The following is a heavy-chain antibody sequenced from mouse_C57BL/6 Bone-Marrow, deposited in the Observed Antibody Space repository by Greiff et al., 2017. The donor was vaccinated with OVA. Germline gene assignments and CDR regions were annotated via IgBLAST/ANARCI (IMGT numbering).Heavy chain of an antibody. CDR1: GYTFTDYE. J-gene: IGHJ2*01. Sequence: VQLQESGAELVRPGASVTLSCKASGYTFTDYEMHWVKQTPVHGLEWIGAIDPETGGTAYNQKFKGKAILTADKSSSTAYMELRSLTSEDSAVYYCTREELGDYWGQGTTLTVSS. V-gene: IGHV1-15*01. CDR3: TREELGDY. CDR2: IDPETGGT. D-gene: IGHD4-1*01.